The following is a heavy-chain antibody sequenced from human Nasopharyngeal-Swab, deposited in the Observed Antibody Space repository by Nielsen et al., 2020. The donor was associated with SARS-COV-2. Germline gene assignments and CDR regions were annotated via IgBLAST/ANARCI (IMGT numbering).Heavy chain of an antibody. J-gene: IGHJ4*02. Sequence: GESLKISCAASGFTFSSYAMHWVRQAPGKGLEWVAVISYDGSNKYYADSVKGRFTISRDNSKNTLYLQMNSLRAEDTAVYYCARVAPHYYDSSGYHLDYWGQGTLVTVSS. CDR2: ISYDGSNK. D-gene: IGHD3-22*01. CDR3: ARVAPHYYDSSGYHLDY. CDR1: GFTFSSYA. V-gene: IGHV3-30-3*01.